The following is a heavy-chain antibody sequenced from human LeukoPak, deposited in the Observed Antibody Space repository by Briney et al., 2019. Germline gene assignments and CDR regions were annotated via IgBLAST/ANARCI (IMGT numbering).Heavy chain of an antibody. CDR1: GGSISSGGYY. CDR2: IYGSGYT. Sequence: SETLSLTCTVSGGSISSGGYYWRWIRQPPGKGLEWIGYIYGSGYTNYNPSLKSRVTMSIDTSKNHFSLKLTSVTAADTATYYCARETSLAGFASGLGFNYWGQGILVTVSS. CDR3: ARETSLAGFASGLGFNY. D-gene: IGHD6-19*01. V-gene: IGHV4-61*03. J-gene: IGHJ4*02.